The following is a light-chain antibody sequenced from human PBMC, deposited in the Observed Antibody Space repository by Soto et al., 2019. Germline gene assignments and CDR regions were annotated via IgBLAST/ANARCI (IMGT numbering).Light chain of an antibody. CDR1: TGAVTSGHF. J-gene: IGLJ2*01. CDR2: DTS. Sequence: AVVTQEPSMTVTPGGTVTLTCGSSTGAVTSGHFPYWFQQKSGQAPRTLIYDTSNKPSWTPARFSGSLLGGKAALTLSGAQPEDEADYYCLLYFSGVRVFGGGTKVTVL. CDR3: LLYFSGVRV. V-gene: IGLV7-46*01.